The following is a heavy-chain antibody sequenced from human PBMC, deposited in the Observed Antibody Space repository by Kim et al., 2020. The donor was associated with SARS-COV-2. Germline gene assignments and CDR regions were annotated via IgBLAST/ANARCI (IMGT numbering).Heavy chain of an antibody. J-gene: IGHJ4*02. CDR1: GGTFSSYA. CDR2: IIPIFGTA. Sequence: SVKVSCKASGGTFSSYAISWVRQAPGQGLEWMGGIIPIFGTANYAQKFQGRVTITADESTSTAYMELSSLRSEDTAVYYCARSRYDNRFGVVTTFDYWGQGTLVTVSS. CDR3: ARSRYDNRFGVVTTFDY. V-gene: IGHV1-69*13. D-gene: IGHD3-3*01.